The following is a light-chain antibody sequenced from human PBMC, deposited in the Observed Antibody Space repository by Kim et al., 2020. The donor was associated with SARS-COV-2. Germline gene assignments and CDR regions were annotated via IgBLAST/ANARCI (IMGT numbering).Light chain of an antibody. CDR1: SGINVGTYR. J-gene: IGLJ1*01. CDR3: MIWHNSAFV. V-gene: IGLV5-45*02. CDR2: YKSDSDN. Sequence: QPVLTQPSSLSASPGASASLTCTLRSGINVGTYRIYWYQQKPGSPPQYLLRYKSDSDNQKGSGVPSRFSGSKDASANAGILIISGLQSEDEADYYCMIWHNSAFVFGTGTKVTVL.